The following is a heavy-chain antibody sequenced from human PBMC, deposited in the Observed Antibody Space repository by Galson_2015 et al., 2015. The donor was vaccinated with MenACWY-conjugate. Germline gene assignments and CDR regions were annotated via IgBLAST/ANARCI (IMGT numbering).Heavy chain of an antibody. CDR3: ARPASGYSSSCDY. CDR2: IYPDDSDT. D-gene: IGHD6-13*01. V-gene: IGHV5-51*03. CDR1: GYSFTNYW. Sequence: QSGAEVKKPGESLQISCKGSGYSFTNYWIGWVRQMPGKGLEWMGIIYPDDSDTRYSPSFQGQVTISADKSLSTAYLQWSSLKASDTAMYYCARPASGYSSSCDYWGQGTLVTVSS. J-gene: IGHJ4*02.